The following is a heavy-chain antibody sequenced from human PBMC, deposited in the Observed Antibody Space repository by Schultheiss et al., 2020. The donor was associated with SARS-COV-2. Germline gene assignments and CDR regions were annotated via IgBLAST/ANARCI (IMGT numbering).Heavy chain of an antibody. J-gene: IGHJ6*02. CDR3: ARDKGYGMDV. V-gene: IGHV3-74*01. CDR1: EFTFSRNW. Sequence: GGSLRLSCAASEFTFSRNWMHWVRQAPGKGLVWVSYINSDGSSTNYADSVKGRFTISRDNAKNTLYLQMNSLRAEDTAVYYCARDKGYGMDVWGQGTTVTVSS. CDR2: INSDGSST.